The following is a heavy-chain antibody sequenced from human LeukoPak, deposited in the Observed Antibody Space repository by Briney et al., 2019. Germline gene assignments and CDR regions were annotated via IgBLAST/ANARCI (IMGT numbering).Heavy chain of an antibody. CDR3: AKEGEGGYDFGGGD. Sequence: GGSLRLSCAASGFTFSSYGMHWVRQAPGKGLEWVAVISYDGSNKYYADSVKGRFTISRDNSKNTLYLQMNSLRAEDTAVYYCAKEGEGGYDFGGGDWGQGTLVTVSS. D-gene: IGHD5-12*01. CDR2: ISYDGSNK. CDR1: GFTFSSYG. J-gene: IGHJ1*01. V-gene: IGHV3-30*18.